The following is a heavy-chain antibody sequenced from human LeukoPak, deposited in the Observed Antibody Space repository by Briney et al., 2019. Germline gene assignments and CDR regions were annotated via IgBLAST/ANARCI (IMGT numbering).Heavy chain of an antibody. Sequence: ASVKVSCKASGYTFTNYGISWVRQAPGQGLEWMGWISAYNGHTNSVQRLQGRVSLTTDTSTNTAYMELRSLRSDDSAVYYCARSAGYSYNYGENSFDIWGQGTMVTVSS. V-gene: IGHV1-18*01. D-gene: IGHD5-18*01. CDR1: GYTFTNYG. J-gene: IGHJ3*02. CDR2: ISAYNGHT. CDR3: ARSAGYSYNYGENSFDI.